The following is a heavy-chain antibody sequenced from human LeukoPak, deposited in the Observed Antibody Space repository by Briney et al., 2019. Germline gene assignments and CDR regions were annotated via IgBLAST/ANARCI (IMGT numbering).Heavy chain of an antibody. V-gene: IGHV1-58*02. CDR2: IVVGSGNT. D-gene: IGHD3-22*01. J-gene: IGHJ4*02. CDR3: AADPCYYDSSGFFFDY. Sequence: SVKVSCKASGFTFTSSAMQWVRQARGQRLEWIGWIVVGSGNTNYAQKFQERVTITRDMSTSTAYMELSSLRSEDTAVYYCAADPCYYDSSGFFFDYWGQGTLVTVSS. CDR1: GFTFTSSA.